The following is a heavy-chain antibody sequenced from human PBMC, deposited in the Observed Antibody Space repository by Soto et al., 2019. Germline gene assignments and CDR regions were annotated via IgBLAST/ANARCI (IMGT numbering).Heavy chain of an antibody. V-gene: IGHV3-74*01. Sequence: EVKLVESGGGLVQPGGSLRLSCAASGFTFSNYWMYWVRQAPGQGLVWVSRMNSDGSVSRYADSVKGRLTISIDNVKNTLYLQMNSLRVENTAVHYCARGDCVGGSCYSLAGSFYYYMDVWGKGTTVTVFS. D-gene: IGHD2-15*01. CDR2: MNSDGSVS. J-gene: IGHJ6*03. CDR1: GFTFSNYW. CDR3: ARGDCVGGSCYSLAGSFYYYMDV.